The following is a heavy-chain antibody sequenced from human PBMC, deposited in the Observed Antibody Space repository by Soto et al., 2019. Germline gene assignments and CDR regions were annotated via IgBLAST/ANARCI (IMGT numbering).Heavy chain of an antibody. J-gene: IGHJ6*02. CDR1: GITFGSYG. V-gene: IGHV3-30*18. D-gene: IGHD3-3*01. CDR2: ISYDGSNK. Sequence: GGSLRLSCAASGITFGSYGMHWVRQAPGKGLEWVAVISYDGSNKYYADSVKGRFTISRDNSKNTLYLQMNSLRAEDTAVYYCAKDLKMGDFWSGYSPYGMDVWGQGTTVTVSS. CDR3: AKDLKMGDFWSGYSPYGMDV.